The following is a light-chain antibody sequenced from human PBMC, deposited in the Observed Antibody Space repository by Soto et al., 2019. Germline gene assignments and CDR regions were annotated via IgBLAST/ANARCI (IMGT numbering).Light chain of an antibody. V-gene: IGKV3-20*01. CDR2: AAS. Sequence: EIVLTQSPGTLSLSPGERATLSCRASQSVSNNYLAWFQQRPGQAPRLLIYAASSRATGIPDRFSGSGSQTAFTLTISRLEPEDNAEVYCQQYGDSPWTFGQGTKVETK. CDR3: QQYGDSPWT. J-gene: IGKJ1*01. CDR1: QSVSNNY.